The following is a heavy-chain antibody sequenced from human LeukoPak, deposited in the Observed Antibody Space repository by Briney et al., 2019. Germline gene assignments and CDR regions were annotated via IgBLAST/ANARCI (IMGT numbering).Heavy chain of an antibody. CDR3: ARARIAAPLLDY. CDR1: GFTFSSYE. D-gene: IGHD6-13*01. V-gene: IGHV3-48*03. J-gene: IGHJ4*02. Sequence: QPGGSLRLSCAASGFTFSSYEMNWVRQTPGKGLEWVSYISDHGKSRNYVDSVKGRFTISRDNAKNSLYLQMNSLRVEDTAIYFCARARIAAPLLDYWGQGTLVTVSS. CDR2: ISDHGKSR.